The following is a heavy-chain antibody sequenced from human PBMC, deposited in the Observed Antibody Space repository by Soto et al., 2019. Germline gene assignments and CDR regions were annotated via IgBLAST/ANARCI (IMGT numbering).Heavy chain of an antibody. Sequence: GGSLKLSCAASGFTFSSYAMSWVRQAPGKGLEWVSAISGSGGSTYYADSVKGRFTISRDNSKNTLYLQMNSLRAEDTAVYYCAKSRSGYVHLLFDYWGQGTLVTVSS. CDR1: GFTFSSYA. D-gene: IGHD5-12*01. V-gene: IGHV3-23*01. CDR2: ISGSGGST. CDR3: AKSRSGYVHLLFDY. J-gene: IGHJ4*02.